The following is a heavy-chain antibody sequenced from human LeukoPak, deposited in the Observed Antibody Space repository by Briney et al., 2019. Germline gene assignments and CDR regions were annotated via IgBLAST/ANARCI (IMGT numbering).Heavy chain of an antibody. D-gene: IGHD5-18*01. CDR3: ARGGAAMAYY. CDR1: GFTFSNYW. J-gene: IGHJ4*02. CDR2: INSDGSST. Sequence: GGSLRLSCAASGFTFSNYWMHWVRQAPGKGLVWVSRINSDGSSTTSADSVKGRFTISRDNAKNTLYLQMNSLRAEDTAVYYCARGGAAMAYYWGQGTLVTVSS. V-gene: IGHV3-74*01.